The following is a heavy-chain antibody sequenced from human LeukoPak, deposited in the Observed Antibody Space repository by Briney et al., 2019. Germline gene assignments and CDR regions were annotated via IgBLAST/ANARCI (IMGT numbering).Heavy chain of an antibody. CDR1: GYTFTSYG. V-gene: IGHV1-18*01. CDR3: ARDGGVVPAAPRFGY. Sequence: ASVKVSCKASGYTFTSYGISWVRQAPGQGLEWMGWISAYNGNTNYAQKLQGRVTMTTDTSTSTAYMELRSLRSDDTAVYYCARDGGVVPAAPRFGYWGQGTLVTVSS. J-gene: IGHJ4*02. CDR2: ISAYNGNT. D-gene: IGHD2-2*01.